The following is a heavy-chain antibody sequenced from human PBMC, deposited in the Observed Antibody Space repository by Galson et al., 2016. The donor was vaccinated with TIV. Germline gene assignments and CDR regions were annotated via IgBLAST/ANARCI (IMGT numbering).Heavy chain of an antibody. D-gene: IGHD5-12*01. CDR1: GFTFSSYE. J-gene: IGHJ3*01. Sequence: SLRLSCAGSGFTFSSYEVNWVRQAPGKGLEWISYISPSGTIYYADSVKGRFTISRDYAKNSMFLQMNSLRAEDTAVYFCARVATFVDAFDLWGQGTVVTVS. CDR2: ISPSGTI. V-gene: IGHV3-48*03. CDR3: ARVATFVDAFDL.